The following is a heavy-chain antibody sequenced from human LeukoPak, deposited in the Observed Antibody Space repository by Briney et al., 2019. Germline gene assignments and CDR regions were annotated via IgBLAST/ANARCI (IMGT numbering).Heavy chain of an antibody. Sequence: SETLSLTCTVSGGSINNYYWSWIRQPAGKGLEWIGRIYTSGSTNYNPSLKSRVTMSVDTSKNQFSLKLSSVTAADTAVYYCARMKNSSGWYGVYAFDIWGQGTMVTVSS. CDR1: GGSINNYY. CDR3: ARMKNSSGWYGVYAFDI. D-gene: IGHD6-19*01. J-gene: IGHJ3*02. CDR2: IYTSGST. V-gene: IGHV4-4*07.